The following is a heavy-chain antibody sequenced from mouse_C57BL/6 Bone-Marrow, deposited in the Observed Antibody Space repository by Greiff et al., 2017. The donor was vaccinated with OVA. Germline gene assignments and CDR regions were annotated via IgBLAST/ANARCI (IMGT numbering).Heavy chain of an antibody. CDR3: ARSYDGYYEAMDY. J-gene: IGHJ4*01. D-gene: IGHD2-3*01. CDR2: LWWDDDK. Sequence: QVTLKESGPGILQPSQTLSLTCSFSGFSLSTFGMGVGWIRQPSGKGLEWLAHLWWDDDKYYNPALKSRPTISKDTSKNQVFLKIANVDTADTATYYCARSYDGYYEAMDYWGQGTSVTVSS. V-gene: IGHV8-8*01. CDR1: GFSLSTFGMG.